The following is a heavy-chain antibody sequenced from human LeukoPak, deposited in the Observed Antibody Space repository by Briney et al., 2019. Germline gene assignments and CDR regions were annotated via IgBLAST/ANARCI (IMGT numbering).Heavy chain of an antibody. J-gene: IGHJ2*01. CDR1: GFTFSNYA. D-gene: IGHD4-17*01. CDR3: ARDRSFYGAPWYFDL. Sequence: PGGSLRLSCTASGFTFSNYAMSWVRQAPGKGLDWVSAITGSTGDLYYRDSVRGRFTISRDNSKNTLYLQMNSLRAEDTAIYYCARDRSFYGAPWYFDLWGRGTLVTVSS. CDR2: ITGSTGDL. V-gene: IGHV3-23*01.